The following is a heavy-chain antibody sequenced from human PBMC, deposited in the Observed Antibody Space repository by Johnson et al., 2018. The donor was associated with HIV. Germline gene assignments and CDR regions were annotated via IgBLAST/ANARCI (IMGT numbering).Heavy chain of an antibody. V-gene: IGHV3-66*01. CDR1: GFTVSSNY. CDR2: IFSGGST. D-gene: IGHD1-7*01. CDR3: ARDSYKLELPLGAFDI. Sequence: VQLVESGGGLVQPGGSLRLSCAASGFTVSSNYMSWVRQAPGKGLEWVSVIFSGGSTHYADSVKGRFTISRDNSKNTLYLQMNSLRAEDTAVYYCARDSYKLELPLGAFDIWGQGTMVTVSS. J-gene: IGHJ3*02.